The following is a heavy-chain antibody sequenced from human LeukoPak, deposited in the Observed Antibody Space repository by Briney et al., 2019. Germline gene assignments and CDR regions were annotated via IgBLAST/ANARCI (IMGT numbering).Heavy chain of an antibody. V-gene: IGHV3-23*01. CDR1: GFTFSSA. J-gene: IGHJ4*02. CDR2: ISGSGGST. CDR3: AAHWGY. Sequence: GGSLRLSCAASGFTFSSAMSWVCQAPGKGLEWVSAISGSGGSTYYADSVKGRFTISRDNSKNTLYLQMNSLRAEDTAVYYCAAHWGYWGQGTLVTVSS. D-gene: IGHD3-16*01.